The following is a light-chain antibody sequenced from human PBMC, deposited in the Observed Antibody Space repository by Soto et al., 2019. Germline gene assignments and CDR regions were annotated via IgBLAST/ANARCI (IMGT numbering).Light chain of an antibody. J-gene: IGKJ1*01. Sequence: VLTQSACTLSLSPGERATLSCRASQSVSSSYLAWYQQKPGQAPRLLIYGASSRATGIPDRFSGSGSGTDFTLTISRLEPEDFAVYYCHQYGSSPWTFGQGTKVDIK. CDR1: QSVSSSY. CDR2: GAS. CDR3: HQYGSSPWT. V-gene: IGKV3-20*01.